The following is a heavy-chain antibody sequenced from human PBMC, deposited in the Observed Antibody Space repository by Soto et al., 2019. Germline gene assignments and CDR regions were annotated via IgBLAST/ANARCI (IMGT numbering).Heavy chain of an antibody. Sequence: PGGSLRLSCAASGFTFSSYAMHWVRQAPGKGLEWVAVISYDGSNKYYADSVKGRFTISRDNSKNTLYLQMNSLRAEDTAVYYCARDLGSSSSSLDYWGQGTLVTVSS. J-gene: IGHJ4*02. CDR1: GFTFSSYA. D-gene: IGHD6-6*01. V-gene: IGHV3-30-3*01. CDR2: ISYDGSNK. CDR3: ARDLGSSSSSLDY.